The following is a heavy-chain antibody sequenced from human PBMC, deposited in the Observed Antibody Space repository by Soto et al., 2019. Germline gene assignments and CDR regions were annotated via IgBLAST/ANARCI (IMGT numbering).Heavy chain of an antibody. CDR1: GGTFSSYA. D-gene: IGHD2-21*02. CDR2: IIPIFGTA. CDR3: ARELGGQAGDCGGDCYSVWRAFDI. V-gene: IGHV1-69*13. J-gene: IGHJ3*02. Sequence: ASVKVSCKASGGTFSSYAISWVRQAPGQGLEWMGGIIPIFGTANYAQKFQGRVTVTADESTGTAYMELSSLRSEDTAVYYCARELGGQAGDCGGDCYSVWRAFDIWGQGTMVTVSS.